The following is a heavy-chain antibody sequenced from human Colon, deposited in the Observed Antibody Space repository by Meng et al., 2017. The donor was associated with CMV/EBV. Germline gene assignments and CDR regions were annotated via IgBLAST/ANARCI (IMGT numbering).Heavy chain of an antibody. CDR3: ASIVGAIRYYDLDF. CDR1: GGSISRSSHF. D-gene: IGHD1-26*01. Sequence: SETLSLTCAVSGGSISRSSHFWGWIRQPPGKGLEWIGNIFYTGNTYYNPSLKSRVTISVDTAKNQFSLKLSSVTPADTAVYYCASIVGAIRYYDLDFWGQGTTVTVSS. V-gene: IGHV4-39*01. J-gene: IGHJ6*02. CDR2: IFYTGNT.